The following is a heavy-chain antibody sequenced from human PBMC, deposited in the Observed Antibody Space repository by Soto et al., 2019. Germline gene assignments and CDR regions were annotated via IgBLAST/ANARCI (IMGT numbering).Heavy chain of an antibody. CDR1: DDSISAYY. CDR2: VYYSGST. J-gene: IGHJ2*01. V-gene: IGHV4-59*01. CDR3: ARDSGTVVTPSWFFDL. Sequence: QVQLQESGPGLVKPSETLSLACSVSDDSISAYYWNWIRQPPGKGLEWIGYVYYSGSTTYNPSLKSRLTISRHTSKNQFSLKLRSVTAADTAVYYCARDSGTVVTPSWFFDLWGRGTLVTVSS. D-gene: IGHD2-21*02.